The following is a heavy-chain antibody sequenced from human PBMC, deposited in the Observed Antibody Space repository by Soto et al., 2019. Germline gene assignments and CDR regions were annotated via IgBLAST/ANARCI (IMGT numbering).Heavy chain of an antibody. V-gene: IGHV4-4*02. CDR1: GGSISSDNW. CDR2: MYHSGNT. D-gene: IGHD3-10*01. CDR3: ARASASSMLRGVIIN. J-gene: IGHJ4*02. Sequence: PSETLSLTCAVSGGSISSDNWWSWVRQPPGKGLEGIGEMYHSGNTNYNPALKSRVTISVDKSKNQLSMKMTYATAADKALYYCARASASSMLRGVIINWGQGTQVTVS.